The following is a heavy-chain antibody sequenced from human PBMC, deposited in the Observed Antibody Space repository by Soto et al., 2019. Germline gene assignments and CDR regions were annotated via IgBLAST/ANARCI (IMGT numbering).Heavy chain of an antibody. D-gene: IGHD1-1*01. CDR2: INPSSGSA. CDR1: GYSFTSYY. V-gene: IGHV1-46*01. CDR3: VRDAPYNWNDLPDYGMDV. J-gene: IGHJ6*02. Sequence: EASVKLSCKASGYSFTSYYMHWVRQAPRQGLEWMGIINPSSGSASFAQNFQGRVSMSRDTSTSTVYMELSSLRSEDTAMYYCVRDAPYNWNDLPDYGMDVWGQGTTVPVSS.